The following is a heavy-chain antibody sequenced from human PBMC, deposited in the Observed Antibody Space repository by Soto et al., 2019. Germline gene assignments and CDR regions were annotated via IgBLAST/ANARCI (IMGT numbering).Heavy chain of an antibody. D-gene: IGHD6-19*01. CDR1: GFTFSSYG. CDR2: ISYDGSNK. J-gene: IGHJ4*02. V-gene: IGHV3-30*18. CDR3: ANSRRPYSSGRSTIDY. Sequence: GGSLRLSCAASGFTFSSYGMHWVRQAPGKGLEWVAVISYDGSNKYYADSVKGRFTISRDNSKNTLYLQMNSLRAEDTAVYYCANSRRPYSSGRSTIDYWGQGTLVTVSS.